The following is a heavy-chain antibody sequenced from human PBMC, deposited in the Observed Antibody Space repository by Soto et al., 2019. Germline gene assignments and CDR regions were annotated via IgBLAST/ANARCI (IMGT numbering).Heavy chain of an antibody. CDR2: IGGSGGDT. CDR1: GFTFTNFG. J-gene: IGHJ4*02. CDR3: TTPLGRGTTSSGGVY. V-gene: IGHV3-23*01. Sequence: EVQLLESGGGLVQPGGSLRLSCAASGFTFTNFGMNWVRQAPGKGLEWVSGIGGSGGDTYYADSVRGRFTISRDNSKNTMYLQMNSLRAEDTAVYFCTTPLGRGTTSSGGVYWGQGALVTVSS. D-gene: IGHD6-6*01.